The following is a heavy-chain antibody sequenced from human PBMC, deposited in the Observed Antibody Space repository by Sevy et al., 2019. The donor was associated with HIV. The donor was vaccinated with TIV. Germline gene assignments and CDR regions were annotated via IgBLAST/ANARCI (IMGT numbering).Heavy chain of an antibody. CDR1: GFNFSNYV. V-gene: IGHV3-30*03. Sequence: GGSLSLSCAASGFNFSNYVLHWVRQAPGKGLEWVTFISSYGNEADYVDSVKGRFTISRDDSKNTLYLQMNSLRPEDTAVYYCARSIPAVAGSYGMDVWGQGTTVTVSS. D-gene: IGHD6-19*01. CDR2: ISSYGNEA. CDR3: ARSIPAVAGSYGMDV. J-gene: IGHJ6*02.